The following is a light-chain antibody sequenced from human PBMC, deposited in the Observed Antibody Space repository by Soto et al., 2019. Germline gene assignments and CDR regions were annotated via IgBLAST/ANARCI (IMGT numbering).Light chain of an antibody. V-gene: IGLV2-11*01. CDR2: AGS. Sequence: QSALTQPPSVSRSPGQSVTISCTGTSSPVGGYHYVSWYQQFPGKAPKLMIYAGSQRPSGVSDRFSGSESGNTASLTISGLQAEDEADYYCCSYAGRSTYMFGTGTKLTVL. J-gene: IGLJ1*01. CDR3: CSYAGRSTYM. CDR1: SSPVGGYHY.